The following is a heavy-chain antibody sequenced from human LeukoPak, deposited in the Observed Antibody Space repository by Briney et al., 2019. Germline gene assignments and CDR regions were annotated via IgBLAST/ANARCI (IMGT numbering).Heavy chain of an antibody. V-gene: IGHV4-4*02. Sequence: SGTLSLTCAVSGGSISRNTWWSWARQPPGKGLEWIAEIHDSGSTNYNPSLKSRVIISVDKSKNQFSLKLSSVTAADTAVYYCAREGYYDSSGLGDDAFDIWGQGTMVTVSS. CDR2: IHDSGST. CDR1: GGSISRNTW. J-gene: IGHJ3*02. CDR3: AREGYYDSSGLGDDAFDI. D-gene: IGHD3-22*01.